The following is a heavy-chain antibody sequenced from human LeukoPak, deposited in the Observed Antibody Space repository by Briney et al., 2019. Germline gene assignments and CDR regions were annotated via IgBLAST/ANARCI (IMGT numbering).Heavy chain of an antibody. V-gene: IGHV4-38-2*01. CDR2: IYYSGST. J-gene: IGHJ6*03. D-gene: IGHD1-1*01. CDR3: ARASTGRDSPYYYYMDV. CDR1: GITLSNYG. Sequence: GSLRLSCAVSGITLSNYGMSWVRQAPGKGLEWIGSIYYSGSTYYNPSLKSRVTISVDTSKNQFSLKVSSVTAADTAVYYCARASTGRDSPYYYYMDVWGKGTTVTVSS.